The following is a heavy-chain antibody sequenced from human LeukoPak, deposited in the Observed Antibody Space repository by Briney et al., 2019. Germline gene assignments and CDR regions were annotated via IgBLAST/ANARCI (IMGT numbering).Heavy chain of an antibody. CDR3: TRDPGLLWFGELYSVFFDY. V-gene: IGHV3-49*04. CDR2: IRSKAYGGTT. D-gene: IGHD3-10*01. Sequence: PGRSLRLSCTASGFTFGDYAMSWVRQAPGKGLEWVGFIRSKAYGGTTEYAASVKGRFTISRDDSKSIAYLQMNSLKTEDTAVYYCTRDPGLLWFGELYSVFFDYWGQGTLVTVPS. J-gene: IGHJ4*02. CDR1: GFTFGDYA.